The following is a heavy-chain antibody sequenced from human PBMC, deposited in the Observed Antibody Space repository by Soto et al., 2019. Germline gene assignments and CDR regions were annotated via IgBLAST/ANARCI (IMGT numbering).Heavy chain of an antibody. CDR2: INPNSGGT. CDR1: GYTFTGYY. Sequence: GASVKVSCKASGYTFTGYYMHWVRQAPGQGLEWMGWINPNSGGTNYAQKFQGWVTMTRDTSISTAYMELSRLRSDDTAVYYCARDSNRHYYGSGSYYYYYYYMDVWGKGTTVTVSS. D-gene: IGHD3-10*01. CDR3: ARDSNRHYYGSGSYYYYYYYMDV. V-gene: IGHV1-2*04. J-gene: IGHJ6*03.